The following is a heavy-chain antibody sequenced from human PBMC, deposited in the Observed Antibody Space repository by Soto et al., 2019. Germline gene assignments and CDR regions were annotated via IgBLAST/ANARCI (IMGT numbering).Heavy chain of an antibody. CDR1: GYTFTSYG. CDR2: ISAHNGNT. CDR3: ARDPTLTFGGVIVMNYYYGIDV. V-gene: IGHV1-18*04. D-gene: IGHD3-16*02. Sequence: ASVKVSCKASGYTFTSYGISWVRQAPGQGLEWMGWISAHNGNTNYAQKLQGRVTMTTDTSTSTAYMELRSLRSDDTAVYYCARDPTLTFGGVIVMNYYYGIDVWGQGTTVTVSS. J-gene: IGHJ6*02.